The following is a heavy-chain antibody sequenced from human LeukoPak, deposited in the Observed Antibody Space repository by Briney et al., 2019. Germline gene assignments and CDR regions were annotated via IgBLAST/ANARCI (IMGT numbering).Heavy chain of an antibody. J-gene: IGHJ3*02. D-gene: IGHD3-22*01. CDR1: GFTFSSYW. CDR3: ARGCYYDSVDAFDI. Sequence: PGGSLRLSCAASGFTFSSYWMSWVRQAPGKGLEWVANIKQDGSEKYYVDSVKGRFTISRDNAKNSLYLQMNSLRAEDTAVYYCARGCYYDSVDAFDIWGQGTMVTVSS. CDR2: IKQDGSEK. V-gene: IGHV3-7*01.